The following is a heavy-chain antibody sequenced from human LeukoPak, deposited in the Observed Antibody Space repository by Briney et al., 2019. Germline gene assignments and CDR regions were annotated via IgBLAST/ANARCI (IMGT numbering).Heavy chain of an antibody. D-gene: IGHD2-2*01. CDR2: INHSGNT. CDR3: ARAWVVPAAIGYYYYGMDV. J-gene: IGHJ6*02. CDR1: GGSFSGYY. Sequence: TPSETLSLTCAVYGGSFSGYYWSWIRQPPGKGLEWIGEINHSGNTNYNPSLKSRVTISVDTSKNQFSLKLSSVTAADTAVYYCARAWVVPAAIGYYYYGMDVWGQGTTVTVSS. V-gene: IGHV4-34*01.